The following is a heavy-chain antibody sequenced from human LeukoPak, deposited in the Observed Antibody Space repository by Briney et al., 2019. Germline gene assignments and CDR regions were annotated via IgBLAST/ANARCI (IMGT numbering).Heavy chain of an antibody. Sequence: GGSLRLSCAASGFTFSSYGMHWVRQAPGKGLEWVAFIRYDGSNKYYADSVKGRFTISRDNSKNTLYLQMNSLRAEDTAVYYRAKGPYCSGGSCYLYYYYYMDVWGKGTTVTVSS. CDR2: IRYDGSNK. CDR1: GFTFSSYG. CDR3: AKGPYCSGGSCYLYYYYYMDV. D-gene: IGHD2-15*01. J-gene: IGHJ6*03. V-gene: IGHV3-30*02.